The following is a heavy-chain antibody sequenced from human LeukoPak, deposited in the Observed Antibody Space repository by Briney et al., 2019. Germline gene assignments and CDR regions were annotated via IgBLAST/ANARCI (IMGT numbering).Heavy chain of an antibody. J-gene: IGHJ1*01. D-gene: IGHD2-15*01. CDR2: ISYDGSNK. Sequence: PGGSLRLSCAASGFTFSSYAMHWVRQAPVKGLEWVAVISYDGSNKYYADSVKGRFTISRDNSKNTLYLQMNSLRAEDTAVYYCASGRYCSGGSCYVAGGYFQHWGQGTLVTVSS. V-gene: IGHV3-30*04. CDR3: ASGRYCSGGSCYVAGGYFQH. CDR1: GFTFSSYA.